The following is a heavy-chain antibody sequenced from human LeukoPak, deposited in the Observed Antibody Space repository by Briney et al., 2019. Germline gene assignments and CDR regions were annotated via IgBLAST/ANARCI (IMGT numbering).Heavy chain of an antibody. CDR3: AKDRTPTYDSSGPGDY. D-gene: IGHD3-22*01. J-gene: IGHJ4*02. Sequence: PGRSLRLSCAASGFTFDDYAVHWVRQAPGKGLEWVSGISWNSGSIGYADSVKGRFTISRDNAKNSLYLQMNSLRAEDTALYYCAKDRTPTYDSSGPGDYWGQGTLVTVSS. V-gene: IGHV3-9*01. CDR2: ISWNSGSI. CDR1: GFTFDDYA.